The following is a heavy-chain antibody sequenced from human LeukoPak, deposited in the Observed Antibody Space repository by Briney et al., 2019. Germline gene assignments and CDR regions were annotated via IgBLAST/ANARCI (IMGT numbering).Heavy chain of an antibody. V-gene: IGHV4-31*03. Sequence: SQTLSLTCTVSGGSISSGGYYWSWLRQHPGKGLEWIGYIYYSGSTYYNPSLKSRVTISVDTSKNQFSLKLSSVTAADTAVYYCARDGHYYGMDVWGQGTTVTVSS. CDR2: IYYSGST. CDR1: GGSISSGGYY. CDR3: ARDGHYYGMDV. J-gene: IGHJ6*02.